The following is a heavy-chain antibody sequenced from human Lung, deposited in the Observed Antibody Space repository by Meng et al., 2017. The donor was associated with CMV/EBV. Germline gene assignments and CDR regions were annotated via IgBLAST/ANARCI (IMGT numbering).Heavy chain of an antibody. CDR2: INSDGSST. CDR1: GSTFSSYW. CDR3: ARDNPYYDFWSGYYGYYFDY. Sequence: GGSXRLXCAPSGSTFSSYWMHWVRQAPGKGLVWVSRINSDGSSTSYADSVKGRFTISRDNAKNTLYLQMNSLRAEDTAVYYCARDNPYYDFWSGYYGYYFDYWXQGTXVTVAS. V-gene: IGHV3-74*01. D-gene: IGHD3-3*01. J-gene: IGHJ4*02.